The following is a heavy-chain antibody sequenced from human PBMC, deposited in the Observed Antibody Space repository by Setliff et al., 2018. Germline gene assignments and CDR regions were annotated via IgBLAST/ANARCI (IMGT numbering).Heavy chain of an antibody. CDR3: ARVWFGNMDV. D-gene: IGHD3-10*01. Sequence: GESLKISCAASEFTFSNYWMSWVRQAPGKGLEWVANKNQDGSEKYYVDSVKGRFTISRDNARNSLYLQMNSLRAEDTAVYYCARVWFGNMDVWGKGTTVTVSS. V-gene: IGHV3-7*03. CDR2: KNQDGSEK. J-gene: IGHJ6*03. CDR1: EFTFSNYW.